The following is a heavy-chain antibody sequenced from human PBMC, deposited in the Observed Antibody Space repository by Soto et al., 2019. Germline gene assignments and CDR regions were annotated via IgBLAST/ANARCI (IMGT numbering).Heavy chain of an antibody. V-gene: IGHV1-69*01. CDR3: ATPSYSSSWQRPLAY. D-gene: IGHD6-13*01. J-gene: IGHJ4*02. CDR1: GGTFSSYA. CDR2: IIPIFGTA. Sequence: QVQLVQSGAEVKKPGSSVKVSCKASGGTFSSYAISWVRQAPGQGLEWVGGIIPIFGTANYAQKFQGRVTVTADESTSTANMELSSLRSEDTAVYYCATPSYSSSWQRPLAYWGQGTLVTVSS.